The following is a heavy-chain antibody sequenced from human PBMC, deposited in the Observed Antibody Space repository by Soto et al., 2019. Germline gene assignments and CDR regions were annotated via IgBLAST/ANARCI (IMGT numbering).Heavy chain of an antibody. CDR3: ARVGYDSSGYYVDY. CDR2: IYHSGST. Sequence: SETLSLTCAVSGGSISSGGYSWSWIRQPPGKGLEWIGYIYHSGSTYYNPCLKSRVTISVDRSKNQFSLKLSSVTAADTAVYYCARVGYDSSGYYVDYWGQGTLVTVSS. V-gene: IGHV4-30-2*01. D-gene: IGHD3-22*01. CDR1: GGSISSGGYS. J-gene: IGHJ4*02.